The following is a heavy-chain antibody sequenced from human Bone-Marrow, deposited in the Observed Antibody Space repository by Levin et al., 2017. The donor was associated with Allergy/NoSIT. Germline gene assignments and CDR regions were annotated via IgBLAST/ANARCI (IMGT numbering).Heavy chain of an antibody. CDR3: VRSGVYDDSDFGDYDGFSDF. CDR2: INRTNHYI. J-gene: IGHJ4*02. D-gene: IGHD4-17*01. Sequence: GGSLRLSCAASGFLFSTYTMSWVRQAPGKGLQWVSSINRTNHYINYADSLKGRFTISRDNAKTSLYLQMNSLRVEATGVYYCVRSGVYDDSDFGDYDGFSDFWGQGTLVTVSS. CDR1: GFLFSTYT. V-gene: IGHV3-21*01.